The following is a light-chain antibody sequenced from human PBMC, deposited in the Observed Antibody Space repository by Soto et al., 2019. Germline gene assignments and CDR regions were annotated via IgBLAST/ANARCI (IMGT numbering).Light chain of an antibody. CDR3: HLYGSSLYT. V-gene: IGKV3-20*01. J-gene: IGKJ2*01. Sequence: EIVLTQSPGTLSLSPGDRATLSCRASQSVSGSYLAWYRQKPGQAPRLLIYAASFRATGIPDRFSGSGSGTDFTLTINRLEPEDFAVYYCHLYGSSLYTFGQGTKLEIK. CDR2: AAS. CDR1: QSVSGSY.